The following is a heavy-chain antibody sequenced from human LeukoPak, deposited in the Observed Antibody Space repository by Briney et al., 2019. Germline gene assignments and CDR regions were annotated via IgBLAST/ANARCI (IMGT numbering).Heavy chain of an antibody. J-gene: IGHJ5*02. CDR2: ISSSGGTI. CDR1: GFTFSSYE. Sequence: PGGSLRLSCAASGFTFSSYEMNWVRQAPGKGLEWVSYISSSGGTIYYADSVKGRFTISRDNAKNSLYLQMNSLRAEDTAVYYCARILSLNWFDPWGQGTLVTVSS. CDR3: ARILSLNWFDP. V-gene: IGHV3-48*03. D-gene: IGHD3-10*01.